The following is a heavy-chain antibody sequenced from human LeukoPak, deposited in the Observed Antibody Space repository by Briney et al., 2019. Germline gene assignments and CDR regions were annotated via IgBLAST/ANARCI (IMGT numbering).Heavy chain of an antibody. CDR3: ARSDEGGTMDY. CDR2: IYPGDSDT. V-gene: IGHV5-51*07. D-gene: IGHD1-7*01. Sequence: GESLKISCKASGYSFSIYWIGWVHQMPGKGLEWMGTIYPGDSDTRYSPPSQGQVTISADTSISTAYLQWSSLKASDTAMYYCARSDEGGTMDYWGQGTLVTVSS. CDR1: GYSFSIYW. J-gene: IGHJ4*02.